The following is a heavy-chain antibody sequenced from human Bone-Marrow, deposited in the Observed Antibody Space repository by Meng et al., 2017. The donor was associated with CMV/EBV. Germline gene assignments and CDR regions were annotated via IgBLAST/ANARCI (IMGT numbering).Heavy chain of an antibody. CDR1: GFTFSSYA. D-gene: IGHD2-15*01. J-gene: IGHJ4*02. Sequence: SCKASGFTFSSYAMHWVRQAPGKGLEWAAVISDDGSNKYYADSVKGRFTISRDNSKNTLYLQMNSLRAEDTAVYYCARGGGSSGGSGSDFDYWGQGTLVTVSS. V-gene: IGHV3-30*04. CDR3: ARGGGSSGGSGSDFDY. CDR2: ISDDGSNK.